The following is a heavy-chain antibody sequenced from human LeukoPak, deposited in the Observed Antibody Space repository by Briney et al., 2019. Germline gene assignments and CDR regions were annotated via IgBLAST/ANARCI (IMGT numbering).Heavy chain of an antibody. D-gene: IGHD1-1*01. CDR2: IIPIFGTA. V-gene: IGHV1-69*13. CDR3: AIGTTGTFGYYYYYYGMDV. J-gene: IGHJ6*02. CDR1: GGTFSSYA. Sequence: ASVKVSCKASGGTFSSYAISWVRQAPGQGLEWMGGIIPIFGTANYAQKFQGRVTITADESTSTAYMELSSLRSEDTAVHYCAIGTTGTFGYYYYYYGMDVWGQGTTVTVSS.